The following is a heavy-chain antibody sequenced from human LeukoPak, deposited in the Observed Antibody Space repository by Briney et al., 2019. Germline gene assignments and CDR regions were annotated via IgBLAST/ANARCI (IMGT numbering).Heavy chain of an antibody. CDR3: AREGPHDYGDPYGFGY. J-gene: IGHJ4*02. CDR2: TRNRANSYTT. CDR1: GFTLSDHY. V-gene: IGHV3-72*01. Sequence: PGGSLRLSCAASGFTLSDHYMDWVRQAPGKGLEWVGRTRNRANSYTTDYAASVKGRFAISRDDLKSSLYLQMNSLRTEDTAVYYCAREGPHDYGDPYGFGYWGQGTLVTVSS. D-gene: IGHD4-17*01.